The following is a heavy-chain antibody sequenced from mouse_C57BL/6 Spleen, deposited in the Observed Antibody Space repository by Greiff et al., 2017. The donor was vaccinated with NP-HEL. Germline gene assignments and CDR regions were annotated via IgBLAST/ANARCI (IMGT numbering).Heavy chain of an antibody. CDR2: ISYSGST. D-gene: IGHD1-3*01. V-gene: IGHV3-1*01. J-gene: IGHJ4*01. CDR3: ARASGYYYAMDY. CDR1: GYSITSGYD. Sequence: VQLKESGPGMVKPSQSLSLTCTVTGYSITSGYDWHWIRHFPGNKLEWMGYISYSGSTNYNPSLKSRISITHDTSKNHFFLKLNSVTTEDTATYYCARASGYYYAMDYWGQGTSVTVSS.